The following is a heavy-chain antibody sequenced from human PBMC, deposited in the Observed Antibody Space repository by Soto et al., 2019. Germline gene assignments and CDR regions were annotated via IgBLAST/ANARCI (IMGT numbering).Heavy chain of an antibody. V-gene: IGHV3-33*01. CDR1: GFTFSSYG. CDR2: IWYDGSNK. J-gene: IGHJ4*02. CDR3: ARERRSGIDVAGNYY. D-gene: IGHD6-19*01. Sequence: QVQLVESGGGVVQPGRSLRLSCAASGFTFSSYGMHWVRQAPGKGLEWVAVIWYDGSNKYYADSVKGRFTISRDNSKNTLYLQMNSLRAEDTAVYYCARERRSGIDVAGNYYWGQGTLVTVSS.